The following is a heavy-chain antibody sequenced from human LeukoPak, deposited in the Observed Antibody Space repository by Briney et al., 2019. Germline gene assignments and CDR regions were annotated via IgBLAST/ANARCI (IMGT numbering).Heavy chain of an antibody. CDR1: GYTFTGYY. D-gene: IGHD6-13*01. Sequence: GASVKVSCKASGYTFTGYYMHWVRQAPGQGLEWMGRINPNSGGTNYAQKFQGRVTMTRDTSISTVYMELSSLRSEDTAVYYCARSYSSSWYFDYWGQGTLVTVSS. J-gene: IGHJ4*02. V-gene: IGHV1-2*06. CDR2: INPNSGGT. CDR3: ARSYSSSWYFDY.